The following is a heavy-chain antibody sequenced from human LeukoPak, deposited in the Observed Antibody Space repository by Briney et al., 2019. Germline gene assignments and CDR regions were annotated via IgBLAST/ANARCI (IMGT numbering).Heavy chain of an antibody. CDR1: GFTFSSYG. D-gene: IGHD6-19*01. V-gene: IGHV3-33*06. CDR2: IRYDGSNK. CDR3: AKEIQQWLVAPDAFDI. Sequence: GGSLRLSCAASGFTFSSYGMHWVRQAPGKGLEWVAVIRYDGSNKYYADSVKGRFTISRDNSKNTLYLQMNSLRAEDTAVYYCAKEIQQWLVAPDAFDIWGQGTMVTVSS. J-gene: IGHJ3*02.